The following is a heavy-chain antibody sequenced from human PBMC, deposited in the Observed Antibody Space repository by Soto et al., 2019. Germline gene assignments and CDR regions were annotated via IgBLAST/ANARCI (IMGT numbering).Heavy chain of an antibody. CDR3: ARVSGFYYYYYGMDV. J-gene: IGHJ6*02. D-gene: IGHD3-10*01. CDR1: GFTFSSYS. Sequence: GGSLRLSCAASGFTFSSYSMNWVRQAPGKGLEWVSYISSSSSTIYYADSVKGRSTISRDNAKNSLYLQMNSLRDEDTAVYYCARVSGFYYYYYGMDVWGQGTTVTVSS. V-gene: IGHV3-48*02. CDR2: ISSSSSTI.